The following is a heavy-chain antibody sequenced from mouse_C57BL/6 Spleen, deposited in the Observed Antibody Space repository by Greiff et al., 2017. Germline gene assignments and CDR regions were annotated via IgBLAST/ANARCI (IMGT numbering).Heavy chain of an antibody. V-gene: IGHV1-26*01. Sequence: EVQLQQSGPELVKPGASVKISCKASGYTFTDYYMNWVKQSPGKSLEWIGDINPNDGGTSYNQKFKGKATLPVDKSSSTAYMELRSLTSEDSAVYYCANYNGSRYAMDYWGQGTSVTVSS. D-gene: IGHD1-1*01. J-gene: IGHJ4*01. CDR1: GYTFTDYY. CDR2: INPNDGGT. CDR3: ANYNGSRYAMDY.